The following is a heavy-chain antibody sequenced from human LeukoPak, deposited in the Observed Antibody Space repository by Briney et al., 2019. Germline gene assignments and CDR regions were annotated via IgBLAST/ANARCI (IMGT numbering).Heavy chain of an antibody. D-gene: IGHD3-3*02. J-gene: IGHJ4*02. CDR1: GYTFGDFY. Sequence: GASVKVSCKASGYTFGDFYIHWVRQAPGQGLEYVGWITPKSGDTYSPQRFQGRVTMTRDASISTAYMELSSLRSDDTAVYFCARVRLADERAWAYWGQGTLVTVSS. V-gene: IGHV1-2*02. CDR3: ARVRLADERAWAY. CDR2: ITPKSGDT.